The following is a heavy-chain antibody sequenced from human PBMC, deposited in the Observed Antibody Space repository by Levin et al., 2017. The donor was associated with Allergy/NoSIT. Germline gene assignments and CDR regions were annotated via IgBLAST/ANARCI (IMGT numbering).Heavy chain of an antibody. CDR2: IIPILGIA. CDR3: ARGHTRAIAAAATGSPDY. D-gene: IGHD6-13*01. J-gene: IGHJ4*02. V-gene: IGHV1-69*02. CDR1: GGTFSSYT. Sequence: KISCQASGGTFSSYTISWVRQAPGQGLEWMGRIIPILGIANYAQKFQGRVTITADKSTSTAYMELSSLRSEDTAVYYCARGHTRAIAAAATGSPDYWGQGTLVTVSS.